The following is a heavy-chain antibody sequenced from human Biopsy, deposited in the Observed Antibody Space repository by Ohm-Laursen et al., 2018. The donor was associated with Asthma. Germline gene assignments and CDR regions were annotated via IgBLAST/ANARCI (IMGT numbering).Heavy chain of an antibody. CDR2: IYHSGST. J-gene: IGHJ4*02. CDR1: GGSISSGGYS. V-gene: IGHV4-30-2*01. Sequence: SQTLSLTCTVSGGSISSGGYSWSWIRQPPGKGLEWIGYIYHSGSTYYNPSLKSRVTISVDRSKNQFSLKLSSVTAADTAVYYCARVKDGYNFDYCGQGTLVTVSS. D-gene: IGHD5-24*01. CDR3: ARVKDGYNFDY.